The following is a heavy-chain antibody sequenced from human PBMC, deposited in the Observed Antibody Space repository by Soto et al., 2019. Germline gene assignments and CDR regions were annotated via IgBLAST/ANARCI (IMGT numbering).Heavy chain of an antibody. J-gene: IGHJ6*02. CDR1: GYTFTSYG. V-gene: IGHV1-18*01. CDR2: ISAYNGNT. CDR3: ARDRMKYYYGMDV. D-gene: IGHD2-15*01. Sequence: QIQLVQSGAEVRKPGASVKVSCKASGYTFTSYGISWVRQAPGQGLEWMGWISAYNGNTNYTQKLQGRVTMTTGTSTSTAYMELRSLRSDDTAVCYCARDRMKYYYGMDVWGQGTTVTVSS.